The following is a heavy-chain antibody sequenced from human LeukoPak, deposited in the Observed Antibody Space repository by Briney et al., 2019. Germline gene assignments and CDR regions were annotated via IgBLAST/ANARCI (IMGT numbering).Heavy chain of an antibody. V-gene: IGHV4-39*01. CDR2: IYYSGST. D-gene: IGHD2-8*02. CDR1: GGSISSGGYY. Sequence: PSETLSLTCTVSGGSISSGGYYWSWIRQPPGKGLEWIGSIYYSGSTYYNPSLKSRVTISVDTSKNQFSLKLSSVTAADTAVYYCARHGLRASGARGNFDYWGQGTLVTVSS. CDR3: ARHGLRASGARGNFDY. J-gene: IGHJ4*02.